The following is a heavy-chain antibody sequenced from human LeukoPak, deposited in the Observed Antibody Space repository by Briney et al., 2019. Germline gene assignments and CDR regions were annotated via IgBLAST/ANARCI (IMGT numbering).Heavy chain of an antibody. CDR3: AKPLYYDSSGYRSPDAFDI. Sequence: GGSLRLSCAASGFTFSDYYMSWIRQAPGKGLEWVAFIRYDGSNKYYADSVKGRFTISRDNSKNTLYLQMNSLRAEDTAVYYCAKPLYYDSSGYRSPDAFDIWGQGTMVTVSS. CDR2: IRYDGSNK. D-gene: IGHD3-22*01. V-gene: IGHV3-30*02. J-gene: IGHJ3*02. CDR1: GFTFSDYY.